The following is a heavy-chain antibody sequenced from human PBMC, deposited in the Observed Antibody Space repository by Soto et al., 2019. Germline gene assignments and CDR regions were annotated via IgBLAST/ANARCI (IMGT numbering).Heavy chain of an antibody. D-gene: IGHD3-10*01. V-gene: IGHV4-34*01. J-gene: IGHJ6*03. CDR1: GGSFSGYY. CDR3: ARAPYYYGSGSYYRYYYYYMDV. Sequence: QVQLQQWGAGLLKPSETLSLTCAVYGGSFSGYYWSWIRQPPGKGLEWIGEINHSGSTNYNPSLKSRVTISVDTSKNPFSLKLSSVTAADTAVYYCARAPYYYGSGSYYRYYYYYMDVWGKGTTVTVSS. CDR2: INHSGST.